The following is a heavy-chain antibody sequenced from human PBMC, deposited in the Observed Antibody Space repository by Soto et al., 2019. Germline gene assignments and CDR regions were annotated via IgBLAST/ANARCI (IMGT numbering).Heavy chain of an antibody. CDR2: ISGSGDST. CDR1: GLTFSSYA. D-gene: IGHD5-18*01. V-gene: IGHV3-23*01. Sequence: EVQLLESGGGLVQPGGCLRLSGVGSGLTFSSYAMNWVRQAPGKGLEWVSGISGSGDSTYYADSVKGRFSISRDNSKNTLYLQMNSLRAEDTAVYYCATQDTAMGNYYDYGMDVWGQGTTVTVSS. CDR3: ATQDTAMGNYYDYGMDV. J-gene: IGHJ6*02.